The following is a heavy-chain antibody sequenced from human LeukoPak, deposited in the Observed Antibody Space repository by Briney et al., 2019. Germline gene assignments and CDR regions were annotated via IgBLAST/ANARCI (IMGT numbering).Heavy chain of an antibody. J-gene: IGHJ4*02. CDR2: INPNSGGT. Sequence: ASVKVSCKASGYTFTGYYMDWMRQAPGQGLEWMGWINPNSGGTNYAQKFQGRVTMTRDTSISTAYMELSRLRRDDTGVYYCARDRDIVATIALDFWGQGPLVTVSS. CDR3: ARDRDIVATIALDF. D-gene: IGHD5-12*01. CDR1: GYTFTGYY. V-gene: IGHV1-2*02.